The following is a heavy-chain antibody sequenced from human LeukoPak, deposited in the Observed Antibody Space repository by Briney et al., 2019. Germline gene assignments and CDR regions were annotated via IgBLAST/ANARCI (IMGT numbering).Heavy chain of an antibody. Sequence: ASVKVSCKAFGYTFTDHYVHWVRQAPGQGLEWMGWINPKSGDTKYVQKLQGRLTMTRDTPLRTAYMELSRLRSDDTAVYYCARSSTSERPDFDYWGQGTLVTVSS. V-gene: IGHV1-2*02. D-gene: IGHD2-2*01. CDR2: INPKSGDT. CDR1: GYTFTDHY. J-gene: IGHJ4*02. CDR3: ARSSTSERPDFDY.